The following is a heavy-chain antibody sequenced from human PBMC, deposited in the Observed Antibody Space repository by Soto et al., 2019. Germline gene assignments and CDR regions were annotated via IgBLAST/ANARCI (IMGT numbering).Heavy chain of an antibody. CDR3: ARRACSGANCHFDY. Sequence: GGSLRLSCAASGFTFNTYVMGWVRQAPGKGLEWVSTIGGSGGSTYYADSVQGRFTLSRDNSRNTLYLQMDCLRAEDTAVYYCARRACSGANCHFDYWGQGTLVTVSS. J-gene: IGHJ4*02. CDR2: IGGSGGST. D-gene: IGHD2-15*01. V-gene: IGHV3-23*01. CDR1: GFTFNTYV.